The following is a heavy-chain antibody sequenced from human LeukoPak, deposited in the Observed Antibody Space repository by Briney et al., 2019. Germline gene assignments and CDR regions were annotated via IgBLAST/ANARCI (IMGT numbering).Heavy chain of an antibody. CDR1: GFTFDDYA. D-gene: IGHD3-3*01. CDR3: AKGGDPRLRFLEWLRLGAFDI. CDR2: ISWNSGSI. Sequence: GGSLRLSCAASGFTFDDYAMRWVRQAPGKGLEWVSGISWNSGSIGYADSVKGRFTISRDNAKNSLYLQMNSLRAEDTALYYCAKGGDPRLRFLEWLRLGAFDIWGQGTMVTVSS. J-gene: IGHJ3*02. V-gene: IGHV3-9*01.